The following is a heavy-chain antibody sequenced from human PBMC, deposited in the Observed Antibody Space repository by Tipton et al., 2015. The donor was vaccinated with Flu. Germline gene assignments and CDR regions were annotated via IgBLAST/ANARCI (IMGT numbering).Heavy chain of an antibody. CDR2: VSGGGAIT. J-gene: IGHJ4*02. D-gene: IGHD3-3*01. CDR3: ARLWDNSGYYYDLG. CDR1: GFTFSRYA. V-gene: IGHV3-23*01. Sequence: SLRLSCAASGFTFSRYAMSWVRQAPGKGLEWVSAVSGGGAITYFAESVKGRFTISRDNAKNSLYLQMKNLRAEDTALYYCARLWDNSGYYYDLGWGQGTLVTVSS.